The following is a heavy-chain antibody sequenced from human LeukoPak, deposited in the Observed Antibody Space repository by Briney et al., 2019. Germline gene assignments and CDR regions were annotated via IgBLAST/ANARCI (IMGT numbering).Heavy chain of an antibody. CDR1: GFTFSSYT. J-gene: IGHJ5*02. Sequence: PGGSLRPSCAASGFTFSSYTMSWVRQAPGKGLVWVSRINSDGSSTSYADSVKGRFTISRDNAKNTLSLQMNSLRAEDTAVYYCARGPQSLTTRGSWFDPWGQGTLVTVSS. CDR3: ARGPQSLTTRGSWFDP. V-gene: IGHV3-74*01. D-gene: IGHD1-14*01. CDR2: INSDGSST.